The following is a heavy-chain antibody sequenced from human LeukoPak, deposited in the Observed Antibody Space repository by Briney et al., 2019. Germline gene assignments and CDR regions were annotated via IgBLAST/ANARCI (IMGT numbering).Heavy chain of an antibody. CDR3: AKESGSSPNDAFDI. D-gene: IGHD1-26*01. V-gene: IGHV3-9*01. CDR1: GFTFDDYA. J-gene: IGHJ3*02. Sequence: SLKLSFSASGFTFDDYAMHWVRQAPGKGLEWVSGISWNSGSIGYADSVKGRFTISRDNAKNSLYLQMNSLRAEDTALYYCAKESGSSPNDAFDIWGQGTMVTVSS. CDR2: ISWNSGSI.